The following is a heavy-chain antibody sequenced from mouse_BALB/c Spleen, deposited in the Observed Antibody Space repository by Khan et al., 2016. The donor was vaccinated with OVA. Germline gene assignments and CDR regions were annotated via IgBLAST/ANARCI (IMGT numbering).Heavy chain of an antibody. D-gene: IGHD1-1*01. Sequence: EVQLVESGPGLLKPSQSLSLTCTVTGYTITSDYAWNWIRQFRRNKLELMAYISYSGSTTYSASLRSRISITRDTSKNQFFLQLNSLTTEDTATYYCASWWLLLRYPDYFDYWGQGTTLTVSS. CDR2: ISYSGST. J-gene: IGHJ2*01. CDR1: GYTITSDYA. CDR3: ASWWLLLRYPDYFDY. V-gene: IGHV3-2*02.